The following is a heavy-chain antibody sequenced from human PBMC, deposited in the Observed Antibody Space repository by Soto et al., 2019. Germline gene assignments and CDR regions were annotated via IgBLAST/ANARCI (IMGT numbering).Heavy chain of an antibody. Sequence: QVQLQESGPGLVRTSQTLSLTCTVSGGSVSSGSYYWNWIRQHPGKGLEWLGYIYDSETTYYNPSLKSRLTISVDTSKNQFSLKVTSVTPADTAVYYCARENFGVVIHDAFDLWGQGTMVTVSS. CDR3: ARENFGVVIHDAFDL. CDR2: IYDSETT. CDR1: GGSVSSGSYY. D-gene: IGHD3-3*01. V-gene: IGHV4-31*03. J-gene: IGHJ3*01.